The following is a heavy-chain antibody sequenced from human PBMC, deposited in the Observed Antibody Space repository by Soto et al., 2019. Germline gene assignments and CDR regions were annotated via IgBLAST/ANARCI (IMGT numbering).Heavy chain of an antibody. J-gene: IGHJ5*02. Sequence: SETLSLTCTVSGGSISSYYWSWIRQPPGKGLEWIGYIYYSGSTNYNPSLKSRVTISVDTSKNQFSLKLSSVTAADTAVYYCARDRDSSSWYHPAKTSVWFDPWGEVTLVTVS. V-gene: IGHV4-59*01. CDR2: IYYSGST. CDR3: ARDRDSSSWYHPAKTSVWFDP. CDR1: GGSISSYY. D-gene: IGHD6-13*01.